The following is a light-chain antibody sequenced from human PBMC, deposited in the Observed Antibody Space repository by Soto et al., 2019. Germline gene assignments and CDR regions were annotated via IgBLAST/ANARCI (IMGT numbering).Light chain of an antibody. V-gene: IGKV3-11*01. J-gene: IGKJ3*01. CDR1: QSVSSY. CDR3: QQRSNWPPLVT. CDR2: DAS. Sequence: EIGLTQSPATLSLSPGERATLSCRASQSVSSYLAWYQQKPGQAPRLLIYDASNRATGIPARFSGSGSGTDFTLTISGLEPEDFAVYYCQQRSNWPPLVTFGPGTKVDIK.